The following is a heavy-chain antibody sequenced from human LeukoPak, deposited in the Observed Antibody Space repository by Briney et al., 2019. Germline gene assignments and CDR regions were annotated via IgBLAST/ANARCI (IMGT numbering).Heavy chain of an antibody. D-gene: IGHD4-17*01. Sequence: PGRSLRLSCAASGFTFSSYGMHWVRQAPGKGLEWVAVISYDGSNKYYADSAKGRFTISRDNSKNTLYLQMNSLRAEDTAVYYCAKSGTVTTSPFDYWGQGTLVTVSS. CDR3: AKSGTVTTSPFDY. J-gene: IGHJ4*02. V-gene: IGHV3-30*18. CDR2: ISYDGSNK. CDR1: GFTFSSYG.